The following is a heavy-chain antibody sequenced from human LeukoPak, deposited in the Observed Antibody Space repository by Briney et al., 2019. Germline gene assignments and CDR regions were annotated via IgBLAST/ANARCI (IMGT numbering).Heavy chain of an antibody. Sequence: GGSLRLSCAASGFTVSSNYMSWVRQAPGKGLEWVSSMSGSGNYVYYADSVKGRFTISRDSAKNSLYLQMNSLRAEDTAVYYCARDRYGDYNFDYWGQGTLVTVSS. CDR2: MSGSGNYV. J-gene: IGHJ4*02. CDR1: GFTVSSNY. V-gene: IGHV3-21*01. D-gene: IGHD4-17*01. CDR3: ARDRYGDYNFDY.